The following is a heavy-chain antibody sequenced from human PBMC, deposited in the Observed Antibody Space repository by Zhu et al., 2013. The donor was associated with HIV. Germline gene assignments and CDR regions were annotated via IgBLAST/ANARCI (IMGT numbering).Heavy chain of an antibody. CDR3: TRDGHYYYGSSGYYLKGPPQYYFDY. CDR1: GYTVTTYY. D-gene: IGHD3-22*01. Sequence: QVQLVQSGADVKKPGASVKVSCKASGYTVTTYYMHWVRQAPGHGLEWMGIINPSGGRTSYAQNFQGRVTLTMDTSTSTFYMELSSLRSDDTAMYYWTRDGHYYYGSSGYYLKGPPQYYFDYWGQGTLVTVSS. CDR2: INPSGGRT. J-gene: IGHJ4*02. V-gene: IGHV1-46*03.